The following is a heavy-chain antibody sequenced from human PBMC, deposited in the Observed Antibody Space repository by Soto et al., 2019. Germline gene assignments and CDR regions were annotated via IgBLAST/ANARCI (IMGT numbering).Heavy chain of an antibody. CDR2: IYYSGST. CDR1: GVSISSYY. J-gene: IGHJ4*02. CDR3: ASSNSYCGSDCFDY. V-gene: IGHV4-59*01. D-gene: IGHD2-21*01. Sequence: PSETLSLXCTVSGVSISSYYWSWIRQPPGKGLEWIGYIYYSGSTNYNPSLKSRVTISVDTSKNQFSLKLSSVTAADTTVYYCASSNSYCGSDCFDYWGQGTLVTVSS.